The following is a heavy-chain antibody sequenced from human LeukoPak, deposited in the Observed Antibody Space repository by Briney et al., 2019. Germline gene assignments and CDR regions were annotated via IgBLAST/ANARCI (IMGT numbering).Heavy chain of an antibody. CDR2: INHSGSA. CDR1: GGSFSGYY. Sequence: PSETLSLTCAVSGGSFSGYYWTWIRQPPGKGLEWIGEINHSGSANYNPPLKSRVTISLDTSKNQFSLKLSSVTAADTAVYYCARGQGTVTTHWGQGTLVTVSS. J-gene: IGHJ4*02. CDR3: ARGQGTVTTH. D-gene: IGHD4-17*01. V-gene: IGHV4-34*01.